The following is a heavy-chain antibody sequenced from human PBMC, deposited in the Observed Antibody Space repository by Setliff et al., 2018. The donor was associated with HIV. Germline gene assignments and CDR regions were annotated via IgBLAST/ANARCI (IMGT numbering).Heavy chain of an antibody. J-gene: IGHJ4*02. CDR3: VSSFDPPYYFDY. CDR1: GFNFNNHA. D-gene: IGHD3-16*01. V-gene: IGHV3-30*04. CDR2: ISDDGSAK. Sequence: GGSLRLSCAASGFNFNNHAMHWVRQAPGKGPECVAVISDDGSAKYYGDSVKGRFTISRDNSKDTLYLDLNSLRSEDTAVYYCVSSFDPPYYFDYWGEGIRVTVSS.